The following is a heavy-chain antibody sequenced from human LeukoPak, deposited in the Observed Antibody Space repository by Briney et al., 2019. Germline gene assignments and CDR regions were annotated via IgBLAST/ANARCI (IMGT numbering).Heavy chain of an antibody. CDR2: INSDGSST. Sequence: GGSLRLSCAASGFTFSSYWMHWVRQAPGTGLVCVSRINSDGSSTNYADSVKGRFTISRDNAKNTRYLQMNSLRAEDTAIYYCARQYYYDSSGSWFDPWGQGTLVTVSS. CDR3: ARQYYYDSSGSWFDP. CDR1: GFTFSSYW. V-gene: IGHV3-74*01. J-gene: IGHJ5*02. D-gene: IGHD3-22*01.